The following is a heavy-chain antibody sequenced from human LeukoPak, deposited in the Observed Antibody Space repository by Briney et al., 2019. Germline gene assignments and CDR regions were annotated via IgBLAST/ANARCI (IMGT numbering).Heavy chain of an antibody. CDR1: GFTFSSYA. D-gene: IGHD5-18*01. J-gene: IGHJ4*02. CDR2: INWKGVSI. Sequence: GGSLRLSCAASGFTFSSYAMSWVRQAPGKGLEWVAGINWKGVSIAYADSVKGRFTISRDNAKNSIFLEMNGLTGEDTAFYYCARDMNRLQQWLSSGYWGQGTLVTVSS. V-gene: IGHV3-20*04. CDR3: ARDMNRLQQWLSSGY.